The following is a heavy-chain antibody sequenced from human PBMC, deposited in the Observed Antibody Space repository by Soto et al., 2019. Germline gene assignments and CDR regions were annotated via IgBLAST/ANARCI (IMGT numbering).Heavy chain of an antibody. J-gene: IGHJ5*02. CDR1: GFSLSTSGVG. CDR3: ARIQSGAPYNRFDP. D-gene: IGHD5-18*01. CDR2: IYWDDDK. Sequence: SGPTLVNPTQTLTLTCTFSGFSLSTSGVGVGWIRQPPGKALEWLALIYWDDDKRYSTSLKTRLTISKDTSKNQVVLTMTNMDPVDTATYFCARIQSGAPYNRFDPWGQGTLVIVSS. V-gene: IGHV2-5*02.